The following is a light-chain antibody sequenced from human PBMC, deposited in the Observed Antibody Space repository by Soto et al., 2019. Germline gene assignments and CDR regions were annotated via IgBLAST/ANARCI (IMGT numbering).Light chain of an antibody. V-gene: IGKV1-16*02. Sequence: DIQMTQSPSSLSASVGDRVTITCRARQDIGYSLAWFQQKPGKAPKSLIYAAGSLHLGVPSKFIGRGYGTDFTLTISSLQPEDFATYHCQQYDSHPLSFGQGTNLEIK. J-gene: IGKJ2*01. CDR3: QQYDSHPLS. CDR1: QDIGYS. CDR2: AAG.